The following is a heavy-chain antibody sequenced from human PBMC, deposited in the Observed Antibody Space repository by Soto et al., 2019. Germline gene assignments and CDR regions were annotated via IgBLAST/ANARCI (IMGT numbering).Heavy chain of an antibody. CDR1: GFTFTSSA. V-gene: IGHV1-58*01. CDR2: IVVGSGNT. D-gene: IGHD3-3*01. CDR3: AADPTYDFWSGYLSYGMDV. J-gene: IGHJ6*02. Sequence: SVKVSCKASGFTFTSSAVQWVRQARGQRLEWIGWIVVGSGNTNYAQKFQERVTITRDMSTSTAYMELSSLRAEDTAVYYCAADPTYDFWSGYLSYGMDVWGQGTTVTVS.